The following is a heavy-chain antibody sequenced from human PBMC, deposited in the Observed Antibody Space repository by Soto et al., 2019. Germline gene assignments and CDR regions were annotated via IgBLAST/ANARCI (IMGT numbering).Heavy chain of an antibody. CDR3: ARDAPRDTAMVPGCLDY. J-gene: IGHJ4*02. CDR1: GFTFSSYG. V-gene: IGHV3-33*01. D-gene: IGHD5-18*01. CDR2: IWYDGSNK. Sequence: GGSLRLSCAASGFTFSSYGMHWVRQAPGKGLEWVAVIWYDGSNKYYADSVKGRFTISRDNSKNTLYLQMNSLRAEDTAVYYCARDAPRDTAMVPGCLDYWGQGTLVTVSS.